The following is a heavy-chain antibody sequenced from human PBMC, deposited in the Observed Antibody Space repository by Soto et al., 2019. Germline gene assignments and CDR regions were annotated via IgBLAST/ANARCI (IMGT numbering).Heavy chain of an antibody. V-gene: IGHV3-74*01. CDR2: INSDGSST. CDR3: ARCQGPIGGDAFDI. D-gene: IGHD2-15*01. Sequence: EVQLVESGGGLVQPGGSLRLSCAASGFTFSSYWMHWVRQAPGKGLVWVSRINSDGSSTSYADSVKGRFTISRDNAKNTLSLQMNSLRAEDTAVYYCARCQGPIGGDAFDIWGQGTMVTVSS. J-gene: IGHJ3*02. CDR1: GFTFSSYW.